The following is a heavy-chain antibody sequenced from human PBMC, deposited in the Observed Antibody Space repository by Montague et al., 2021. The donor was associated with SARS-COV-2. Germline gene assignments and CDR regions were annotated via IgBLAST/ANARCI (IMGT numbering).Heavy chain of an antibody. V-gene: IGHV4-4*07. CDR2: IYTSGST. D-gene: IGHD2-2*01. CDR3: ARDRRTSGGGYWYRGFDV. CDR1: GGSISSYY. J-gene: IGHJ6*02. Sequence: SETLSLTCTVSGGSISSYYWSWIRQPPGKGLEWIGRIYTSGSTNYSPSLKSRVTISVDTSMNHFSLRLTSVTAADTAVYYCARDRRTSGGGYWYRGFDVWGQGTTVIVSS.